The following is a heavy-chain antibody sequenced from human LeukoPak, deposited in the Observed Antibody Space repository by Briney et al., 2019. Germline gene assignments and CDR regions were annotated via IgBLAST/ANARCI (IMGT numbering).Heavy chain of an antibody. J-gene: IGHJ4*02. V-gene: IGHV3-30*18. CDR1: GFTFSSYW. Sequence: GGSLRLSCAASGFTFSSYWMHWVRQAPGKGLEWVAVISYDGSNKYYADSVKGRFTISRDNSKNTLYLQMNSLRAEDTAVYYCAKDLRGTGRLSVISDWGQGTLVTVSS. CDR2: ISYDGSNK. CDR3: AKDLRGTGRLSVISD. D-gene: IGHD3-10*01.